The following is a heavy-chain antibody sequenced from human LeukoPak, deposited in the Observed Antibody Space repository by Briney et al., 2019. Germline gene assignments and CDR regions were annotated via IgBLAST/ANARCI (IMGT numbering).Heavy chain of an antibody. J-gene: IGHJ3*02. D-gene: IGHD5-12*01. Sequence: SGPALVRPTQTLKLTCSFSGFSLTSSGMCVNYWEDDKYYRTSLKTRLTISKDTSKNQVVLTMTNVDPGDTATYYCARDRISPSGVANPGTFDIWGQGTVVTVSS. CDR2: WEDDK. CDR1: GFSLTSSGMC. CDR3: ARDRISPSGVANPGTFDI. V-gene: IGHV2-70*01.